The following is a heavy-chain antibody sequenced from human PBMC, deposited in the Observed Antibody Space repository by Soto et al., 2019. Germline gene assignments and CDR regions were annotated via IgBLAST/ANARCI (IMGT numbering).Heavy chain of an antibody. CDR3: ARDRVGGSSSAGYYYYGMDV. Sequence: VRQAPGKGLAWVSSISSGSSYIYYADSVKGRFTISRDNAKNSLYLQMNSLRAEDTAVYYCARDRVGGSSSAGYYYYGMDVWGQGTTVTVSS. J-gene: IGHJ6*02. D-gene: IGHD6-6*01. CDR2: ISSGSSYI. V-gene: IGHV3-21*01.